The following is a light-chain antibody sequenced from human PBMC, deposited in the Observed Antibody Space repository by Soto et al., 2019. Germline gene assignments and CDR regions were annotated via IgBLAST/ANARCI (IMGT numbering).Light chain of an antibody. CDR1: QSVGSTY. V-gene: IGKV3-20*01. Sequence: EILLTQSPGTLSLSPGERATLSCRTSQSVGSTYLAWYQQKPGQAPRLLIYEAARRPTDIPDRFSGSGSGTDFTLTISRLEPEDFAVYYCQQFGRSPRYTFGQRTKLEI. CDR2: EAA. J-gene: IGKJ2*01. CDR3: QQFGRSPRYT.